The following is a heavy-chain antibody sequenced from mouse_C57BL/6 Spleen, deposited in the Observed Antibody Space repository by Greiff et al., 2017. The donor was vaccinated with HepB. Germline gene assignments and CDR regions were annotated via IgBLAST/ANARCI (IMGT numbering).Heavy chain of an antibody. CDR3: ARRGEYYAMDY. J-gene: IGHJ4*01. Sequence: VQLQESGPELVKPGASVKLSCKASGYTFTSYDINWVKQRPGQGLEWIGWIYPRDGSTKYNEKFKGKATLTVDTSSSTAYMELHSLTSEDSAVYFCARRGEYYAMDYWGQGTSVTVSS. CDR1: GYTFTSYD. V-gene: IGHV1-85*01. CDR2: IYPRDGST.